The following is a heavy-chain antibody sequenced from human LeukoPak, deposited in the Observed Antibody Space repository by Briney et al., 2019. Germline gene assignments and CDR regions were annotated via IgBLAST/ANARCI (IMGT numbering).Heavy chain of an antibody. CDR2: IYHSGST. V-gene: IGHV4-38-2*02. Sequence: SETLSLTCTVSGYSISSGHYWGWIRQPPGKGLEWIGSIYHSGSTYYNPSLKSRVTISVDTSKNQFSLKLSSVTAADTAVYYCARDLIAVAKAFDPWGQGTLVTVSS. J-gene: IGHJ5*02. D-gene: IGHD6-19*01. CDR3: ARDLIAVAKAFDP. CDR1: GYSISSGHY.